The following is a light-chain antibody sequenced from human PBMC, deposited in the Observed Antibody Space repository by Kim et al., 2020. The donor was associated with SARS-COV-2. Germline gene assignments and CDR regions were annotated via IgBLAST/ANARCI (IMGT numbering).Light chain of an antibody. CDR2: GAS. J-gene: IGKJ5*01. CDR3: QQYGRSLT. CDR1: QSINND. V-gene: IGKV3-20*01. Sequence: EIVLTQSPGTLSLSPGERATLSCSASQSINNDLAWYQQKPGQAPRLLIYGASYRLSGIPDRFGGSGSGTDFTLTISRLAAEDFAVYFYQQYGRSLTFGQGTRLEIK.